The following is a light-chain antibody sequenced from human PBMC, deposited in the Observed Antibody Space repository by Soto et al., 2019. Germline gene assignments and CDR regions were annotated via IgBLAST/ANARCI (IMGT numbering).Light chain of an antibody. CDR1: SNDVGGYNY. V-gene: IGLV2-14*01. CDR2: DVS. J-gene: IGLJ1*01. Sequence: LAQPASVSGSPGQSITISCTGTSNDVGGYNYVSWYQQHPGKAPKLMIYDVSNRPSGVSNRFSGSKSGNTASLTISGLQAEDEADYYCSSYTSSSTLGYVFGTGTKVTVL. CDR3: SSYTSSSTLGYV.